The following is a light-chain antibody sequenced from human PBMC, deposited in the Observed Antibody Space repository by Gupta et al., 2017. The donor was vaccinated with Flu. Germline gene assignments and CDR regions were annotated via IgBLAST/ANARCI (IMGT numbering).Light chain of an antibody. J-gene: IGLJ3*02. CDR3: ETWDSNTRV. V-gene: IGLV4-60*03. Sequence: QPVLTQSSSASASLGSSVKLTCTLSSGHSSYIIAWHQQQPGKAPRYLMKLEGSGSYNKGSGVPDRFSGSSSGADRYLTISNLQSEDEAVYYCETWDSNTRVFGGGTKLTGL. CDR1: SGHSSYI. CDR2: LEGSGSY.